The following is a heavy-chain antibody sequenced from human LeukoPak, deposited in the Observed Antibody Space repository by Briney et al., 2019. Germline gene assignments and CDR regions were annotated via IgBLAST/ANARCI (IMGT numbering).Heavy chain of an antibody. J-gene: IGHJ4*02. Sequence: QPGGSLRLSCAASGFTFSTYDMTWVRQAPGKGPEWVSSISGSGGSTYYADSVKGRFTTSRDNSKNTLYLQMNGLRAEDTAVYYCAKDLAAVPGNKYFAYWGQGTLVTVSS. D-gene: IGHD6-19*01. CDR1: GFTFSTYD. V-gene: IGHV3-23*01. CDR2: ISGSGGST. CDR3: AKDLAAVPGNKYFAY.